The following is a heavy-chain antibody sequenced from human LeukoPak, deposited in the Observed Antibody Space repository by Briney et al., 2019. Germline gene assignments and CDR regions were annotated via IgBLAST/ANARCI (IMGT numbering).Heavy chain of an antibody. Sequence: GGSLRLSCAASGFTFSSYAMSWVRQAPGKGLEWVSAISGSGGSTYYADSVKGRFTISRDNSKNTLYLQMNSLRAEDTAAYYCAKGGLEYCSSTSCYVGYYYYYMDVWGKGTTVTVSS. CDR1: GFTFSSYA. CDR2: ISGSGGST. J-gene: IGHJ6*03. V-gene: IGHV3-23*01. CDR3: AKGGLEYCSSTSCYVGYYYYYMDV. D-gene: IGHD2-2*01.